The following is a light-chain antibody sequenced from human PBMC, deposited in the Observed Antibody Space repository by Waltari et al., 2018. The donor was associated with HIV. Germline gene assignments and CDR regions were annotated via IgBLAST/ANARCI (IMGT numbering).Light chain of an antibody. V-gene: IGLV3-19*01. CDR3: DSRDTNDKHHV. J-gene: IGLJ1*01. Sequence: SSDLTQDPAVSVALGQTVRITCQGDSLRRYSANWYQQKPGQPPVVVMYGKDNRPSGIPDRFSGSSSGNTGSLTITGAQAEDEAVYYCDSRDTNDKHHVFGTGTKVTV. CDR1: SLRRYS. CDR2: GKD.